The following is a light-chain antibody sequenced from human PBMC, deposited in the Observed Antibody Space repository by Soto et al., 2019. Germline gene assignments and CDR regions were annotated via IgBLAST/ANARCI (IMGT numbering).Light chain of an antibody. CDR3: QQYNRYST. CDR2: DAS. J-gene: IGKJ1*01. V-gene: IGKV1-5*01. Sequence: DIQMTQSPSTLSASVGDRVTIPCRASQSISSWLAWYQQKPGTAPKLLIYDASSLESGVPSRFSGSGSGTESTLTISSLQPDDSATYYCQQYNRYSTFGQGTKVDI. CDR1: QSISSW.